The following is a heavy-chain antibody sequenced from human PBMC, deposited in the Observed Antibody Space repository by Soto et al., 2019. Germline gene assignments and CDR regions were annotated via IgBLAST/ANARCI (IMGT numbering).Heavy chain of an antibody. CDR1: GDSISGCDYF. J-gene: IGHJ4*02. D-gene: IGHD1-7*01. Sequence: SETLSLTCSVSGDSISGCDYFWGWVRQPPGKGLAWIGSVCSSGTTYYNPSLKSRVTISVDTSNNQFSLSLTSVSAADTAVYFCGRHRRETRTYAQPLDNWGQGILLTVSS. CDR3: GRHRRETRTYAQPLDN. V-gene: IGHV4-39*01. CDR2: VCSSGTT.